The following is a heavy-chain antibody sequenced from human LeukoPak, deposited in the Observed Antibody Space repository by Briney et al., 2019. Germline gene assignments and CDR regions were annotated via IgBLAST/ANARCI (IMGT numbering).Heavy chain of an antibody. Sequence: KTSETLSLTCAVSGYSISSGYYWGWIRQPPGKGLERIGSIYHSGSTYYNPSLKSRVTISVDTSKNQFSLKLSSVTAADTAVYYCARDIRYFDWLSPYYFDYWGQGTLVTVSS. J-gene: IGHJ4*02. CDR1: GYSISSGYY. D-gene: IGHD3-9*01. CDR3: ARDIRYFDWLSPYYFDY. CDR2: IYHSGST. V-gene: IGHV4-38-2*02.